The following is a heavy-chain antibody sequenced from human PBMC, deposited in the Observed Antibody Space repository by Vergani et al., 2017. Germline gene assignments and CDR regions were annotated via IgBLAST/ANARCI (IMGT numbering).Heavy chain of an antibody. D-gene: IGHD3-22*01. V-gene: IGHV1-24*01. CDR3: AIVTDNDDSSGYYLDY. CDR2: FDPEHGEV. J-gene: IGHJ4*02. Sequence: QVQLVQSGSEVRKPGASVKVSCQVSGYSLTELTIHWVRQAPGKGLEWMGGFDPEHGEVTFAHRIQGRVTMTEDRSTDTAYMELSSLRPEDTALYYCAIVTDNDDSSGYYLDYWGQGTLVTVSS. CDR1: GYSLTELT.